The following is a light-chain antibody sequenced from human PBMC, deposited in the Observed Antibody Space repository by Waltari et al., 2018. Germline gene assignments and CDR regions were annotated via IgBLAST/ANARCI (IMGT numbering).Light chain of an antibody. CDR2: SND. V-gene: IGLV1-44*01. CDR3: AAWDDRLKGVV. J-gene: IGLJ2*01. Sequence: QSVLTQPPSPSGTPGPRVTISCSCSGFHLGSNRLSWYQQPPGSAPKLLIYSNDQRPSGVPDRISASKSGTSASLAISGLQSADEALYYCAAWDDRLKGVVFGGGTKVTVL. CDR1: GFHLGSNR.